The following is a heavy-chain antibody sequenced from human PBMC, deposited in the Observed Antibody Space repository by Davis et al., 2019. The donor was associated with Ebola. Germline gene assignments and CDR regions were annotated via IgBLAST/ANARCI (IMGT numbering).Heavy chain of an antibody. D-gene: IGHD3-10*01. Sequence: GGSLRLSCQGSGYSFTSYWISWVRQMPGKGLEWMGRIDPSDSYTNYSPSFQGHVTISADKSISTAYLQWSSLKASDTAMYYCARHYYGSRSYYWFDPWGQGTLVTVSS. V-gene: IGHV5-10-1*01. J-gene: IGHJ5*02. CDR3: ARHYYGSRSYYWFDP. CDR1: GYSFTSYW. CDR2: IDPSDSYT.